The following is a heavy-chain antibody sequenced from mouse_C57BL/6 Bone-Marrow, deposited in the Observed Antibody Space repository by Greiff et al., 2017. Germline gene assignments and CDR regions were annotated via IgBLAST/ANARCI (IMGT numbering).Heavy chain of an antibody. CDR3: ARPIRCYFDY. J-gene: IGHJ2*01. V-gene: IGHV1-81*01. CDR2: SYPRSGNT. Sequence: QVQLQQSGAELARPGASVKLSCKASGYTFTSYGISWVKQRTGQGLEWIGESYPRSGNTYYNEKFKGKATLTADKSSSTAYMELSSLTSEDSAVYFCARPIRCYFDYWGQGTTLTVSS. CDR1: GYTFTSYG.